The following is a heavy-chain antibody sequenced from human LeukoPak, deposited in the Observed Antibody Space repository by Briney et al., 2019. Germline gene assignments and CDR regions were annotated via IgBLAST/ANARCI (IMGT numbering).Heavy chain of an antibody. D-gene: IGHD3-3*01. CDR3: ARGKGYDFWSGHQNWFDP. CDR2: INHSGST. J-gene: IGHJ5*02. CDR1: GGSFSGYY. Sequence: PSETLSLTCAVYGGSFSGYYWSWIRQPPGKGLEWIGEINHSGSTNYNPSLKSRVTISVDTSKNQFSLKLSSVTAADTAVYYCARGKGYDFWSGHQNWFDPWGQGTLVTVSS. V-gene: IGHV4-34*01.